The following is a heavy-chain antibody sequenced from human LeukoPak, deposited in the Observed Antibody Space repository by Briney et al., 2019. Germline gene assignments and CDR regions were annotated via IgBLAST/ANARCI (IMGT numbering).Heavy chain of an antibody. V-gene: IGHV3-74*01. Sequence: SGGSLRLSCSASGFTFSNYWMHWVRQAPGKGLVWVSRINSDGSSTNYADSVKGRFTISRDNAKNTLNLQMNSLRAEDTAVYYCARVRDSMVRNNAFDIWGQGTMVTVSS. CDR2: INSDGSST. CDR3: ARVRDSMVRNNAFDI. CDR1: GFTFSNYW. D-gene: IGHD3-10*01. J-gene: IGHJ3*02.